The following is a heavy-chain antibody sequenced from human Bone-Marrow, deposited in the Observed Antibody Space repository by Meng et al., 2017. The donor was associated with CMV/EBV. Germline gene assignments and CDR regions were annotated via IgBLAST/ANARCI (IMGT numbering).Heavy chain of an antibody. D-gene: IGHD3-3*01. V-gene: IGHV3-15*04. J-gene: IGHJ4*02. CDR1: GLTFSSAW. CDR2: MESYSDGGTS. Sequence: GESRNISCSACGLTFSSAWMSWTRGVPGKGLEWVGRMESYSDGGTSEYAAHVKGRFTISREDSKKRLFLHMNSLKTEDPAVYYCTTDMAETITNVGGVITYFDHWGQGTRVTVSS. CDR3: TTDMAETITNVGGVITYFDH.